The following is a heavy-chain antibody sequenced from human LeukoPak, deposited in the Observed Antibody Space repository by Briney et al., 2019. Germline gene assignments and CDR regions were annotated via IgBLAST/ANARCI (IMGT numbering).Heavy chain of an antibody. V-gene: IGHV4-61*02. D-gene: IGHD1-26*01. Sequence: SQTLSLTCTVSGGSISSGSYYWSWIRQPAGKGLEWIGRIYISGSTKYNPSLKSRVTISVDTSKNQFSLKLSSVTAADTAMYYCARVVGATYVNWFDPWGQGTLVTVSS. CDR1: GGSISSGSYY. CDR3: ARVVGATYVNWFDP. CDR2: IYISGST. J-gene: IGHJ5*02.